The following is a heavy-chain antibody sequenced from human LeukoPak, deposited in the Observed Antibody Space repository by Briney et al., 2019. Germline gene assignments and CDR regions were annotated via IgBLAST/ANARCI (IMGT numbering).Heavy chain of an antibody. Sequence: QPGGSLRLSCAASGFTFSGYAMSWVRQAPGKGLEWVSAISGSGGSTYYADSVKGRFTISRDNSKNTLYLQMNSLRAEDSAVYYCAKEGNGDYYFDYWGQGTLVTVSS. D-gene: IGHD4-17*01. J-gene: IGHJ4*02. CDR1: GFTFSGYA. CDR3: AKEGNGDYYFDY. CDR2: ISGSGGST. V-gene: IGHV3-23*01.